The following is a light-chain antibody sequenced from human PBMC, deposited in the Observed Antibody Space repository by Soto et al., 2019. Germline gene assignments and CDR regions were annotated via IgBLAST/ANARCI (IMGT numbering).Light chain of an antibody. V-gene: IGLV3-21*04. CDR1: NIGSKS. CDR3: QVWDSSSDHHV. Sequence: SYELTQPPSVSVAPGKTARITCGGNNIGSKSVHWYQQKPGQAPVLVIYYDSDQPSGIPERFSGSNSGNTATLTISRVEAGDEADYYCQVWDSSSDHHVFGTGTKLTVL. CDR2: YDS. J-gene: IGLJ1*01.